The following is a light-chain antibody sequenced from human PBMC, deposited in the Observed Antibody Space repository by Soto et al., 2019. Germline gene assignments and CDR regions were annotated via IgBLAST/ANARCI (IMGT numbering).Light chain of an antibody. V-gene: IGKV1-5*01. CDR2: DAS. Sequence: ASVGNRVTITCRASQTISTWMAWYQQKPGKAPKLLIFDASSLETGVPSRFSGSGSGTEFTLTISSLQSEDFAVYYCQQYHNWWTFGQGTKVDIK. J-gene: IGKJ1*01. CDR3: QQYHNWWT. CDR1: QTISTW.